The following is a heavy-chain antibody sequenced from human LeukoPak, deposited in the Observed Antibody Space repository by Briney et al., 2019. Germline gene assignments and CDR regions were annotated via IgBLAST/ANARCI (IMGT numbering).Heavy chain of an antibody. CDR2: ISSSASTI. CDR3: ARPYVYCSSTGCFADY. J-gene: IGHJ4*02. D-gene: IGHD2-2*01. CDR1: GFAFSDYY. Sequence: PGGSLRLSCAASGFAFSDYYMSWLRQAPGKGLEGVSYISSSASTIYYAVCVRGRFTITRNNAKTSLNLKMNSLRAENTAVYSCARPYVYCSSTGCFADYWGQGTLVTVSS. V-gene: IGHV3-11*01.